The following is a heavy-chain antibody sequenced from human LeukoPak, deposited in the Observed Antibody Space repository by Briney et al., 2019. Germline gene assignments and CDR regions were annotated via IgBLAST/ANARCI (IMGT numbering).Heavy chain of an antibody. D-gene: IGHD6-13*01. Sequence: APVKVSCKVSGYTLTELSMHWVRQAPGKGLEWMGGFDPEDGETIYAQKFQGRVTMTEDTSTDTAYMELSSLRSEDTAVYYCATDLYSSSWPRLIYYYYYGMDVWGQGTTVTVSS. CDR2: FDPEDGET. CDR1: GYTLTELS. J-gene: IGHJ6*02. CDR3: ATDLYSSSWPRLIYYYYYGMDV. V-gene: IGHV1-24*01.